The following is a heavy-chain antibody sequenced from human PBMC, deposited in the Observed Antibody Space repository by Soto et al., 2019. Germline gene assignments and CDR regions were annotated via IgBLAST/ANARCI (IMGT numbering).Heavy chain of an antibody. Sequence: GGSLRLSCAASGFTFSSYAMHWVRQAPGKGLEWVAVISYDGSNKYYADSVKGRFTISRDNSKNTLYLQMNSLRAEDTAVYYCARSDTVSLHPSHFDYWGQGTLVTVSS. CDR3: ARSDTVSLHPSHFDY. CDR2: ISYDGSNK. V-gene: IGHV3-30-3*01. J-gene: IGHJ4*02. D-gene: IGHD4-17*01. CDR1: GFTFSSYA.